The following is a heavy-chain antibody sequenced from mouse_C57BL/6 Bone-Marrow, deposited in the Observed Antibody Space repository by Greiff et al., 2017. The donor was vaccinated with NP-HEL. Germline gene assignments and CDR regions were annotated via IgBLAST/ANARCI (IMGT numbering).Heavy chain of an antibody. J-gene: IGHJ4*01. V-gene: IGHV1-20*01. D-gene: IGHD2-5*01. CDR2: INPYNGDT. CDR1: GYSFTGYF. CDR3: ARMNAYYSNYGRAMDY. Sequence: EVQRVESGPELVKPGDSVKISCKASGYSFTGYFMNWVMQSHGKSLEWIGRINPYNGDTFYNQKFKGKATLTVDKSSSTAHMELRSLTSEDSAVYYCARMNAYYSNYGRAMDYWGQGTSVTVSS.